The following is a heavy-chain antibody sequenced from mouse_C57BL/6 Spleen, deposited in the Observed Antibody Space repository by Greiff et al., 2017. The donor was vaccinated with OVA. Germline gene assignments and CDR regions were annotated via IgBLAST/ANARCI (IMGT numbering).Heavy chain of an antibody. CDR1: GYSITSGYY. J-gene: IGHJ3*01. CDR3: AREDGGRGFAY. CDR2: ISYDGSN. Sequence: VQLQQSGPGLVKPSQSLSLTCSVTGYSITSGYYWNWIRQFPGNKLEWMGYISYDGSNNYNPSLKNRISITRDTSKNQFFLKLNSVTTEDTATYYCAREDGGRGFAYWGQGTLVTVSA. V-gene: IGHV3-6*01. D-gene: IGHD2-3*01.